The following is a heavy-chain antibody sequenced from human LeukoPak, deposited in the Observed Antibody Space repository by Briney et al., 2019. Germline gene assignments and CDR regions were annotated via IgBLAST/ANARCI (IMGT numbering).Heavy chain of an antibody. CDR1: GFTFSSFS. CDR2: ISSSSSYI. CDR3: ARVGVAGAGGGAGYGMDV. V-gene: IGHV3-21*04. D-gene: IGHD6-19*01. J-gene: IGHJ6*02. Sequence: GGSLRLSCAASGFTFSSFSMNWVRQAPGKGLEWVSSISSSSSYIYYADSVKGRFTISRDNAKNSLYLQMNSLRAEDTAVYYCARVGVAGAGGGAGYGMDVWSQGTTVTVS.